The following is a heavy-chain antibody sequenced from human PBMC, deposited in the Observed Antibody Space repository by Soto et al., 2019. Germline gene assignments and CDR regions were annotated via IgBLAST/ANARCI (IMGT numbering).Heavy chain of an antibody. J-gene: IGHJ4*02. CDR2: ISGSGGST. CDR1: GFTFSSYA. CDR3: AKLAVAGTTHADHFDY. D-gene: IGHD6-19*01. V-gene: IGHV3-23*01. Sequence: GGSLRLSCAASGFTFSSYAMSWVRQAPGKGLEWVSAISGSGGSTYYADSVKGRFTISRDNSKNTLYLQMNSLRAEDTAVYYCAKLAVAGTTHADHFDYWGQGTLVTVSS.